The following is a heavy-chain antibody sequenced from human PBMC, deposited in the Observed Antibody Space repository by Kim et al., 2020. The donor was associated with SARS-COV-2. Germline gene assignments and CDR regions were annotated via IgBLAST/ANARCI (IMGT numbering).Heavy chain of an antibody. D-gene: IGHD4-17*01. J-gene: IGHJ2*01. CDR3: ARDRPDYGVYFDL. CDR1: GGSISSYY. CDR2: IYYSGST. V-gene: IGHV4-59*13. Sequence: SETLSLTCTVSGGSISSYYWSWIRQPPGKGLEWIGYIYYSGSTNYNPSLKSRVTISVDTSKNQFSLKLSSVTAADTAVYYCARDRPDYGVYFDLWGRGTLVTVSS.